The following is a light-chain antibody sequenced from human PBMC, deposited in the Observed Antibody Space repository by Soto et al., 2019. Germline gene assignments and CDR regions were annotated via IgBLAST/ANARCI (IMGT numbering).Light chain of an antibody. CDR3: QQYGTSLT. V-gene: IGKV3-20*01. CDR1: QSVTNNY. J-gene: IGKJ2*01. CDR2: GAA. Sequence: EIVLTQSPGTLSLSPGERATLSCRASQSVTNNYLAWYQHKPGQAPRCLIYGAAIRSTGIPDRFSGSGSGTDFTLTISRMEPEDFAVESFQQYGTSLTFGQGNKLEIK.